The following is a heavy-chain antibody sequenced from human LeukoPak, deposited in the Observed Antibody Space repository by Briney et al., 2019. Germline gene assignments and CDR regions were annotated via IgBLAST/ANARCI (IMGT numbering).Heavy chain of an antibody. J-gene: IGHJ4*02. D-gene: IGHD3-22*01. CDR1: GGSISTYF. V-gene: IGHV4-59*08. CDR3: ARHSREASIYYPALFDY. Sequence: PSETLSLTCTVSGGSISTYFWSWIRLPPGKGLEWIGYVSYSGITNYSPSLKSRVTISLDTSRNQFSLILGSVTAADTVVYYCARHSREASIYYPALFDYWGQGALVTVSS. CDR2: VSYSGIT.